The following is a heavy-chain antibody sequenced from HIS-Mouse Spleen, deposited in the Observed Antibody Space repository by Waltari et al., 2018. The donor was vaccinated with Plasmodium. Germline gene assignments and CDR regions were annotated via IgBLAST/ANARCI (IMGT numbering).Heavy chain of an antibody. Sequence: QVQLQESGPGLVKPSQTLSLTCTVSGYSISSGYSWGWIRQPPGKGLAWIGSSSQSGSTYYNPSLKSRVTISVDTSKNQFSLKLSSVTAADTAVYYCARSLGIASSYWYFDLWGRGTLVTVSS. CDR2: SSQSGST. V-gene: IGHV4-38-2*02. CDR3: ARSLGIASSYWYFDL. J-gene: IGHJ2*01. CDR1: GYSISSGYS. D-gene: IGHD2-15*01.